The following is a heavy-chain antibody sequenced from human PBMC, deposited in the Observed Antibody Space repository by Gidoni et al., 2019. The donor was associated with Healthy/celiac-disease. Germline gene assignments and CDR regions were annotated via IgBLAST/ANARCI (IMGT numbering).Heavy chain of an antibody. V-gene: IGHV4-59*01. Sequence: QVQLQESGPGLVKPSETLSLTCTVSGGSISSYYWSWIRQPPGKGLEWIGYIYYSGSTNYNPSLKSRVTISVDTSKNQFSLKLSSVTAADTAVYYCARDRGGYDYDPWGQGTLVTVSS. J-gene: IGHJ5*02. CDR1: GGSISSYY. CDR3: ARDRGGYDYDP. D-gene: IGHD5-12*01. CDR2: IYYSGST.